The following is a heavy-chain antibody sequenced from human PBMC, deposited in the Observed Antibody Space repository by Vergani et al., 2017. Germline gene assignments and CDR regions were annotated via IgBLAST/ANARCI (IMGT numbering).Heavy chain of an antibody. CDR1: NYSISRGYF. J-gene: IGHJ4*02. CDR3: ARHGGSGNVYHLFDY. D-gene: IGHD3-10*01. V-gene: IGHV4-38-2*02. Sequence: QVQLQESGPGLVKPSETLSLTCTISNYSISRGYFWGWIRRPPGKGLEWIASFHHTGMTYNNPSLKSRVTISVDTSKNLISLKLNSVTAADTALYYCARHGGSGNVYHLFDYWGQGTLVTGSS. CDR2: FHHTGMT.